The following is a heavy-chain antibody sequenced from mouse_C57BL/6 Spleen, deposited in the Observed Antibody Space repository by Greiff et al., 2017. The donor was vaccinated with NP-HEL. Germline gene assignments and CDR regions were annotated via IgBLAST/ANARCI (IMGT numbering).Heavy chain of an antibody. CDR2: ISDGGSYT. Sequence: EVQGVESGGGLVKPGGSLKLSCAASGFTFSSYAMSWVRQTPEKRLEWVATISDGGSYTYYPDNVKGRFTISRDNAKNNLYLQMSHLKSEDTAMYYCARRGIDYGAWFAYWGQGTLVTVSA. J-gene: IGHJ3*01. D-gene: IGHD1-1*01. CDR3: ARRGIDYGAWFAY. CDR1: GFTFSSYA. V-gene: IGHV5-4*01.